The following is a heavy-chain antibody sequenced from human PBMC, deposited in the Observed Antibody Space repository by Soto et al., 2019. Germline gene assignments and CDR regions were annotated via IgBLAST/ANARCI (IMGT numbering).Heavy chain of an antibody. D-gene: IGHD2-2*01. CDR1: GGTFSSYA. J-gene: IGHJ3*02. Sequence: QVQLVQSGAEVKKPGSSVKVSCKASGGTFSSYAISWVRQAPGQGLEWMGGIIPIFGTANYAQKFQGRVTITADESTSTAYMELSSLRSEYTAVYYCARDLYCSSTSCSPPDAFDIWGQGTMVTVSS. CDR3: ARDLYCSSTSCSPPDAFDI. CDR2: IIPIFGTA. V-gene: IGHV1-69*01.